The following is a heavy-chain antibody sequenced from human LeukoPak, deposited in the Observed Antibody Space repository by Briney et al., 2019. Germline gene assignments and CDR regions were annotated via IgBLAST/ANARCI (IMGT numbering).Heavy chain of an antibody. V-gene: IGHV1-69*05. J-gene: IGHJ4*02. D-gene: IGHD3-9*01. Sequence: ASVKVSCKASGGTFSSYAISWVRQAPGQRLEWMGRIIPIFGTANYAQKFQGRVTITTDESTSTAYMELSSLRSEDTAVYYCARDNPDILTDWGQGTLVTVSS. CDR1: GGTFSSYA. CDR3: ARDNPDILTD. CDR2: IIPIFGTA.